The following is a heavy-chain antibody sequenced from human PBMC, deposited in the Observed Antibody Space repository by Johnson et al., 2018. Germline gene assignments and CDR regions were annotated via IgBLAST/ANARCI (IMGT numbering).Heavy chain of an antibody. CDR2: INAGKGHT. D-gene: IGHD1-26*01. Sequence: QVQLVQSGAEVKKPGASVKVSCKASGYTFTRNAMHWVRQAPGQRPEWMGWINAGKGHTKYSQKFQGRVTIKRETEASTAYMGLMSLRSEDTAIYYCAREEGGRHGGADDWRQGPLVTGS. CDR3: AREEGGRHGGADD. V-gene: IGHV1-3*01. CDR1: GYTFTRNA. J-gene: IGHJ4*02.